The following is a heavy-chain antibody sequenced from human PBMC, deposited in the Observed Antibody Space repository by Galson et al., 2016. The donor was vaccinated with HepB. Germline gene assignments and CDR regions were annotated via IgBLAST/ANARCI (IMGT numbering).Heavy chain of an antibody. D-gene: IGHD3-22*01. CDR3: ARVGSYDSSGYYYVT. CDR2: IYFSAGT. V-gene: IGHV4-59*01. J-gene: IGHJ5*02. Sequence: ETLSLTCTVSGGSISNYYWSWIRQPPGKGLEWIGYIYFSAGTHYNPSLKSRVTISLDMSENQFSLKLSSVTAADTAIYYCARVGSYDSSGYYYVTWGQGTLVTVSS. CDR1: GGSISNYY.